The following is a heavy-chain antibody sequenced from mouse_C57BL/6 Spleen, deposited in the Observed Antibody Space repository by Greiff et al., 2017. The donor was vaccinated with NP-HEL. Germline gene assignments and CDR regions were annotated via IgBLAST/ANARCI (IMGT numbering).Heavy chain of an antibody. J-gene: IGHJ3*01. Sequence: VQLQQSGPGLVKPSQSLSLTCSVTGYSITSGYYWNWIRQFPGNKLEWMGYISYDGSNNYNPSLKNRISITRDTSKNQFFLKLNSVTTEDTATYYCAREGNDYLFAYWGQGTLVTVSA. CDR2: ISYDGSN. CDR1: GYSITSGYY. CDR3: AREGNDYLFAY. D-gene: IGHD2-4*01. V-gene: IGHV3-6*01.